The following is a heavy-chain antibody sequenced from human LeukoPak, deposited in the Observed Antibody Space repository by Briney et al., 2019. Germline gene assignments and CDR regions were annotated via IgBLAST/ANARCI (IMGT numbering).Heavy chain of an antibody. Sequence: ASVKVSCKASGYTFTSYGISWVRQAPGQGLEWMGWISAYNGNTNYAQKLQGRVTMTTDTSTSTAYMELRSLRSDDTAVYYCARDNNQYCYGSGSTKNYYYYGMDVWGQGTTVTVSS. J-gene: IGHJ6*02. D-gene: IGHD3-10*01. V-gene: IGHV1-18*01. CDR3: ARDNNQYCYGSGSTKNYYYYGMDV. CDR2: ISAYNGNT. CDR1: GYTFTSYG.